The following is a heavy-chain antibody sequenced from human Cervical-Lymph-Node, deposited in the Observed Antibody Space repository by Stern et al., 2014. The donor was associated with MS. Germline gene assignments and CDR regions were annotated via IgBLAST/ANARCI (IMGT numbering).Heavy chain of an antibody. D-gene: IGHD3-3*01. Sequence: QVQLVQSGGGVVQPGRSLRLSCTASGFTFSRNDMHWVRQAPGTGPQWMAVISYDGGNKYYADSVKGRFTISRDNSKDTLFLQMTSLRPEDTAVYYCARGQRHPWSGPHALGWGQGTLVTVSS. CDR3: ARGQRHPWSGPHALG. CDR1: GFTFSRND. CDR2: ISYDGGNK. V-gene: IGHV3-30-3*01. J-gene: IGHJ4*02.